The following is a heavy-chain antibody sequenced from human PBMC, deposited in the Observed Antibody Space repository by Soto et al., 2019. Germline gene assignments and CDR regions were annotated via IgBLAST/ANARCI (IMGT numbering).Heavy chain of an antibody. V-gene: IGHV1-2*04. CDR2: INPNSGGT. D-gene: IGHD6-13*01. CDR3: ARDHLSMSSLGAGYYYGMDV. J-gene: IGHJ6*02. Sequence: GASVKVSCKASGYTFTGYYMHWVRQAPGQGLEWMGWINPNSGGTNYAQKFQGWVTMTRDTSISTAYMELSRLRSDDTAVYYCARDHLSMSSLGAGYYYGMDVWGQGTTVTVSS. CDR1: GYTFTGYY.